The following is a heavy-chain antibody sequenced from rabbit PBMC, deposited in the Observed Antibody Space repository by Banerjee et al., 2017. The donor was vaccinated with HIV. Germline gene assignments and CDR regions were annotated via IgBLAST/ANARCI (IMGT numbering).Heavy chain of an antibody. CDR3: ARGAYYADDYAAYAYPYFTL. CDR1: GFSFSNKYV. J-gene: IGHJ4*01. Sequence: QEQLEESGGDLVKPEGSLTLTCTASGFSFSNKYVMCWVRQAPGKGLEWIACIYVGKGSADYATWVNGRFTISSDNAQNTVDLQLNSLTAADTATYFCARGAYYADDYAAYAYPYFTLWGQGTLVTVS. V-gene: IGHV1S45*01. D-gene: IGHD6-1*01. CDR2: IYVGKGSA.